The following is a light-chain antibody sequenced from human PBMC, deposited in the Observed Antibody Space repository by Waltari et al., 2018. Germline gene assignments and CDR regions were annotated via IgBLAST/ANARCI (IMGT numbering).Light chain of an antibody. V-gene: IGKV4-1*01. CDR1: QSLLSSFHCKTY. J-gene: IGKJ5*01. Sequence: DIVLTQSPDSLAVSLGERATINCKSSQSLLSSFHCKTYIAWYQPKPGQPPKLLINWASARGSGGPQRFSGSGSETDFTPTISSLQAEDVAVYYCHHYYIPPLTFGQGTRLEIK. CDR2: WAS. CDR3: HHYYIPPLT.